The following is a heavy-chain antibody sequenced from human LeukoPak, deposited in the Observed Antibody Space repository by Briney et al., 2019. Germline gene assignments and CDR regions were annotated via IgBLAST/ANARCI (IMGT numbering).Heavy chain of an antibody. CDR3: ARDQGNDMGFDY. J-gene: IGHJ4*02. CDR1: GGSISSYY. D-gene: IGHD1-1*01. CDR2: IYYSGST. V-gene: IGHV4-59*01. Sequence: SETLSLACTVSGGSISSYYWSWIRQPPGKGLEWIGYIYYSGSTNYNPSLKSRVTISVETSKNQFSLKLSSVTAADTAVYYCARDQGNDMGFDYWGQGTLVTVSS.